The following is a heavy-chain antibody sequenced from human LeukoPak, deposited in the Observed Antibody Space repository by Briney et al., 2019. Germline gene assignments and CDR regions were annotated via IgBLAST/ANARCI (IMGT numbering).Heavy chain of an antibody. D-gene: IGHD2-15*01. J-gene: IGHJ4*01. CDR2: INGDGTST. CDR3: ARVSDYCGGGSCLRY. V-gene: IGHV3-74*01. CDR1: GFTFSSYW. Sequence: PGGSLRLSCAASGFTFSSYWMHWVRQAPGKGLVWLSRINGDGTSTNYADSVKGRFTISRDNAENTLYLQMNSLRAEDSAVYYCARVSDYCGGGSCLRYWGHGTLVTVPS.